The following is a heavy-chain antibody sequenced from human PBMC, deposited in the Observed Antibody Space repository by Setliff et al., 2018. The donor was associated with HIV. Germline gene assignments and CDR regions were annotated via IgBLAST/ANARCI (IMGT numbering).Heavy chain of an antibody. CDR2: IYHSGRT. Sequence: SETLSLTCTVSGGSISSNSYYWGWIRQPPGKGLEWIGSIYHSGRTYYNPSLKSRVTISVDTSKNQFSLKLSSVTAADTAVYYCARDNSYYYGSGSHYWYGMDVWGQGTTVTVS. CDR3: ARDNSYYYGSGSHYWYGMDV. CDR1: GGSISSNSYY. D-gene: IGHD3-10*01. V-gene: IGHV4-39*07. J-gene: IGHJ6*01.